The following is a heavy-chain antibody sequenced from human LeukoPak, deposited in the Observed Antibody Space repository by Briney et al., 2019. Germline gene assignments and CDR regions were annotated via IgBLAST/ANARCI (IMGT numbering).Heavy chain of an antibody. CDR3: AGYYYDSSRGFDL. Sequence: GGSLRLSCAASGFKFDDYGMSWVRQAPGKGLEWVCDINWNGAWTGYADSVKGRFTISGDNAKNSLYLQMNSQRAEDTALYYCAGYYYDSSRGFDLWGQGTLVTVSA. D-gene: IGHD3-22*01. CDR1: GFKFDDYG. V-gene: IGHV3-20*04. CDR2: INWNGAWT. J-gene: IGHJ5*02.